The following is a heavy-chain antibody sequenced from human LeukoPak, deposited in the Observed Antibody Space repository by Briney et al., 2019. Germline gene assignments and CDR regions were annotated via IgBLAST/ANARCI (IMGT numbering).Heavy chain of an antibody. CDR1: GYSFTTYW. J-gene: IGHJ3*02. Sequence: GVSLKISCKGSGYSFTTYWIGWVRQMPGKGLEWMGIIYPGDSDTRYSPSFQGQVTISADKSTGTAYLQWSSLKASDTAMYYCARCTTMYDAFDIWGQGTMLTVSS. CDR3: ARCTTMYDAFDI. D-gene: IGHD2-8*01. V-gene: IGHV5-51*01. CDR2: IYPGDSDT.